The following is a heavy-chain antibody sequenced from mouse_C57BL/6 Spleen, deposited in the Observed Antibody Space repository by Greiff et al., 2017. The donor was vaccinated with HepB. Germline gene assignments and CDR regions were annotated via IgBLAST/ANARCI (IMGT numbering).Heavy chain of an antibody. Sequence: EVKLVESGPGMVKPSQSLSLTCTVTGYSITSGYDWHWIRHFPGNKLEWMGYISYSGSTNYNPSLKSRISITHDTSKNLFFLKLTSVTTEDTATYYCAREGWDKGFDYWGQGTTLTVSS. V-gene: IGHV3-1*01. D-gene: IGHD3-3*01. CDR2: ISYSGST. CDR3: AREGWDKGFDY. J-gene: IGHJ2*01. CDR1: GYSITSGYD.